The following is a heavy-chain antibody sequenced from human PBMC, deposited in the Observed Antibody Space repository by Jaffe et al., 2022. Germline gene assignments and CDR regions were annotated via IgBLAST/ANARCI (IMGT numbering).Heavy chain of an antibody. V-gene: IGHV3-49*03. Sequence: EVQLVESGGGLVQPGRSLRLSCTASGFTFGDYAMSWFRQAPGKGLEWVGFIRSKAYGGTTEYAASVKGRFTISRDDSKSIAYLQMNSLKTEDTAVYYCTRGVGIPVPMRFDYWGQGTLVTVSS. J-gene: IGHJ4*02. CDR2: IRSKAYGGTT. CDR1: GFTFGDYA. CDR3: TRGVGIPVPMRFDY. D-gene: IGHD1-20*01.